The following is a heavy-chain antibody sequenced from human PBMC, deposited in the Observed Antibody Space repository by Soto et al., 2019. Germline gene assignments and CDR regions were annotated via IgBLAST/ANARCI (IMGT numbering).Heavy chain of an antibody. V-gene: IGHV4-30-2*01. J-gene: IGHJ4*02. D-gene: IGHD3-3*01. Sequence: SETLSLTCAVSGGSISSGDYSWNWIRQPPGKGLEWIGYIYYGGNTYYNPSLQSRVTMSRNQFSLKLNSVTAADTAVYYCARKGVSIWYFDYWGQGTLVTVSS. CDR2: IYYGGNT. CDR3: ARKGVSIWYFDY. CDR1: GGSISSGDYS.